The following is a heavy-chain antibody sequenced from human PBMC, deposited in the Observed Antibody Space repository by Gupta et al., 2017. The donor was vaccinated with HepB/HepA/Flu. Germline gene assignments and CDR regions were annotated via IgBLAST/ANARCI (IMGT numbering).Heavy chain of an antibody. CDR2: LKEDGSKK. V-gene: IGHV3-7*01. J-gene: IGHJ4*02. CDR3: AREHYNTFDY. Sequence: EVQLVESGGGLVQPGGSLRLSCAASGFIFSDSSMSWVRQAPGKGLEWVATLKEDGSKKDDVDSLKGRFTISRDNAKNSLYLQMNSLRAEDTAVYDGAREHYNTFDYWGQGILLTVSS. D-gene: IGHD1-1*01. CDR1: GFIFSDSS.